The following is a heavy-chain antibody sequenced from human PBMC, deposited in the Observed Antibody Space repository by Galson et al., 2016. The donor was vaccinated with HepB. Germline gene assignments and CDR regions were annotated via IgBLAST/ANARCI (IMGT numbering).Heavy chain of an antibody. D-gene: IGHD1-20*01. J-gene: IGHJ4*02. CDR1: GFTFSDHY. Sequence: SLRLSCAASGFTFSDHYMGWIRQAPGKGLEWISYMSTRGSTISYADSVKGRLIISRDNAKNSLYLQMNSLRAEDTATYYCATLTGNYFDYWGQGTLVTVSS. V-gene: IGHV3-11*01. CDR3: ATLTGNYFDY. CDR2: MSTRGSTI.